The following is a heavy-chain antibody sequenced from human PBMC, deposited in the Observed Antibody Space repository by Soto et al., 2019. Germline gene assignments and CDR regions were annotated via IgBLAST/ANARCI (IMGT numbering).Heavy chain of an antibody. D-gene: IGHD2-21*02. CDR2: INVYNGDR. CDR1: GYIFTKYG. CDR3: ARLQLGGDRMLNWFDP. V-gene: IGHV1-18*01. Sequence: QVQVVQSGPELKKTGASVKVSCKAQGYIFTKYGIGWVRQAPGHGLEWMGLINVYNGDRKVAQKFQDRVSMTTDTATDTAYMELKSLRSGDTAVYYCARLQLGGDRMLNWFDPWGQGTLVTVSS. J-gene: IGHJ5*02.